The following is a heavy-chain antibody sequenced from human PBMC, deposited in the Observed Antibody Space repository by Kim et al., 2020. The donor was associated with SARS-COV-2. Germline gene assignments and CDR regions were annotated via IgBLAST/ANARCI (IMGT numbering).Heavy chain of an antibody. V-gene: IGHV3-30*04. CDR2: ISYDGSNK. Sequence: GGSLRLSCAASGFTFSSYAMHWVRQAPGKGLEWVAVISYDGSNKYYADSVKGRFTISRDNSKNTLYLQMNSLRAEDTAVYYCAREGSDYVLLDYWGQGTLVTVSS. CDR1: GFTFSSYA. J-gene: IGHJ4*02. D-gene: IGHD4-17*01. CDR3: AREGSDYVLLDY.